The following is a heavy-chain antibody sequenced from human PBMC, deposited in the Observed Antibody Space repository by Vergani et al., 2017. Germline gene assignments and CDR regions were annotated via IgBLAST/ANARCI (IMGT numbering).Heavy chain of an antibody. J-gene: IGHJ5*02. V-gene: IGHV3-53*01. D-gene: IGHD3-3*01. CDR3: ARGLPFCSDFRCDHWFDP. Sequence: EVQLLESGGGLVQPGGSLRLSCAVSGLNVGTNSMNWVRQAPGKGLEWVSVIYADGDTSYADSVKGRFTVSRDASTNTVLLQMSSLRSEDTAVYYCARGLPFCSDFRCDHWFDPWGQGTLVTVSS. CDR2: IYADGDT. CDR1: GLNVGTNS.